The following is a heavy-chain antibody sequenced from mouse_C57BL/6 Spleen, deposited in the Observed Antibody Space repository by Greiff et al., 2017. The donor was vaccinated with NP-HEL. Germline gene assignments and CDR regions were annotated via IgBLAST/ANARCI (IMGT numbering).Heavy chain of an antibody. D-gene: IGHD1-1*01. CDR1: GFTFTDYY. V-gene: IGHV7-3*01. J-gene: IGHJ1*03. Sequence: EVHLVESGGGLVQPGGSLSLSCAASGFTFTDYYMSWVRQPPGKALEWLGFIRNKANGYPTEYSASVKGRFTISRDNSHSILYLQMNALRAEDSATYYCARYKYYGSSYDWYFDVWGTGTTVTVSS. CDR2: IRNKANGYPT. CDR3: ARYKYYGSSYDWYFDV.